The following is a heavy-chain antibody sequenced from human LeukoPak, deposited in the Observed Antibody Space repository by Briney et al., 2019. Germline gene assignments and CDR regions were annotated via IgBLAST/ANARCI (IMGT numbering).Heavy chain of an antibody. CDR1: GGTFSSYA. CDR3: ARVMTMIVASPQYYGMDV. V-gene: IGHV1-69*13. D-gene: IGHD3-22*01. J-gene: IGHJ6*02. CDR2: IIPIFGAA. Sequence: SVKVSCKASGGTFSSYAISWVRQAPGQGLEWMGGIIPIFGAAKYAQKFQGRVTITADESTSTAYMELSSLRYEDTAVYYCARVMTMIVASPQYYGMDVWGQGTTVTVSS.